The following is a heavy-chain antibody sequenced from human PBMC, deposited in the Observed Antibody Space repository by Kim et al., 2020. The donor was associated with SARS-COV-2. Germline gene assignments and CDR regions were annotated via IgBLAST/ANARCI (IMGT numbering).Heavy chain of an antibody. V-gene: IGHV1-46*01. D-gene: IGHD1-7*01. CDR2: INPSDGST. CDR1: GYTFTSYY. Sequence: ASVKVSCKASGYTFTSYYMHWVRQAPGQGLEWMGIINPSDGSTSYAQKFQGRVTMTRDTSTSTVYMELSSLRSEDTAVYYCARDLGRNSLAPGYYYYGMDVWGDGATVTVSS. CDR3: ARDLGRNSLAPGYYYYGMDV. J-gene: IGHJ6*01.